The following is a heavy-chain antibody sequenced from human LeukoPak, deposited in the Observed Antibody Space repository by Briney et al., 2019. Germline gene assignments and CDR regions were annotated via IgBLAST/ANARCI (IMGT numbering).Heavy chain of an antibody. V-gene: IGHV4-59*01. CDR3: ASGPDFYMDV. CDR2: IYYSGRT. CDR1: GGSISSNY. D-gene: IGHD3-3*01. Sequence: PSETLSITCTISGGSISSNYWSWIRQPTGKGLEWIGYIYYSGRTKNNPSLKSRVTISVDTSKNQFSLKLSSVTAADTAVYYCASGPDFYMDVWGRGTTVTVSS. J-gene: IGHJ6*03.